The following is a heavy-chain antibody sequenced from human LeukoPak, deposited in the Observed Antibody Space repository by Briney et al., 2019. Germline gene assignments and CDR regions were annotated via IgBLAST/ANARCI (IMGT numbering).Heavy chain of an antibody. CDR2: ISGSGGST. D-gene: IGHD6-13*01. CDR3: AKEGRIAAAGGVGYFDY. V-gene: IGHV3-23*01. J-gene: IGHJ4*02. Sequence: GRSLRLSCAASGFTFSSYAMHWVRQAPGKGLEWVSAISGSGGSTYYADSVKGRFTISRDNSKNTLYLQMNSLRAEDTAVYYCAKEGRIAAAGGVGYFDYWGQGTLVTVSS. CDR1: GFTFSSYA.